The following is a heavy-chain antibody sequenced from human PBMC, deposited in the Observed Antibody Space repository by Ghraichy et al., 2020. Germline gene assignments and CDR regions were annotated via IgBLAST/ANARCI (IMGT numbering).Heavy chain of an antibody. J-gene: IGHJ3*02. CDR3: TTVATSDTPLDAFDI. D-gene: IGHD2-2*02. Sequence: LSLTCAASGFTFTNAWKNWVRQPPGKGMEWVGRIKSKTDGETTDYAAPVKGRFTFSRDDSKNTLYLQMNSLNTEDTAVYYCTTVATSDTPLDAFDIWGPGTMVAVSS. CDR2: IKSKTDGETT. V-gene: IGHV3-15*07. CDR1: GFTFTNAW.